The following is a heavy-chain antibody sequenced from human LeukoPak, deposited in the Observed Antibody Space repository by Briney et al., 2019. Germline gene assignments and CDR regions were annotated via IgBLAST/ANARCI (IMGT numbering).Heavy chain of an antibody. D-gene: IGHD6-25*01. CDR1: GFTFSSAA. V-gene: IGHV3-23*01. Sequence: GGSLSLSCAASGFTFSSAAMTWVRQAPGKGLQWVSPITGSDDNTYYADSVKGRFTISRDYSKSTVHLQMNSLRVDDTAIYYCAKGPQLGSGYHPDYWGQGTLVTVSS. J-gene: IGHJ4*02. CDR2: ITGSDDNT. CDR3: AKGPQLGSGYHPDY.